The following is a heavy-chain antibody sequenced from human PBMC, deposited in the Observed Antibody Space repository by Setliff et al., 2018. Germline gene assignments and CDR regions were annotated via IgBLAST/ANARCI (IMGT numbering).Heavy chain of an antibody. Sequence: SGPTVNPTETLTLTCTISGFSLSDGRVGVTWFRQPPGKALEWLATIFSMDQKSYSTSLESRLLISKDTSATQVVLMMTNMNPADTGTYYCARIGTSSVLYGMDVWGQGTTVTVSS. V-gene: IGHV2-26*03. CDR1: GFSLSDGRVG. CDR3: ARIGTSSVLYGMDV. D-gene: IGHD3-22*01. CDR2: IFSMDQK. J-gene: IGHJ6*02.